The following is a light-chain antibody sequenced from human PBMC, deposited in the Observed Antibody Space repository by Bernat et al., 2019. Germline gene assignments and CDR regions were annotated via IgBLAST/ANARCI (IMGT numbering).Light chain of an antibody. V-gene: IGLV3-1*01. CDR3: QAWDSSNDLV. CDR2: QDN. J-gene: IGLJ2*01. CDR1: KLGDKF. Sequence: SYELTQPPSVSVSPGQTASITCPGDKLGDKFVSWYQQRPGQSPVLVIFQDNKRPSGIPERISGSNSGNTATLTISGTQAMDEADYYCQAWDSSNDLVFGGGTKLTVL.